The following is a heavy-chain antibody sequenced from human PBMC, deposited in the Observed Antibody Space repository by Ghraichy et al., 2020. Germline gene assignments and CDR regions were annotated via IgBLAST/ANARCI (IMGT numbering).Heavy chain of an antibody. D-gene: IGHD3-10*01. CDR3: AHYYFGSGRKRSDALDI. CDR2: IYWDDDK. V-gene: IGHV2-5*02. J-gene: IGHJ3*02. CDR1: GFSLSTSGVG. Sequence: SGPTLVKPTQTLTLTCTFSGFSLSTSGVGVGWIRQPPGKALEWLALIYWDDDKRYSPSLKSSLTITKDTSKNQVVLTVTNMDPVDTATYYCAHYYFGSGRKRSDALDIWGKGTMVTVSS.